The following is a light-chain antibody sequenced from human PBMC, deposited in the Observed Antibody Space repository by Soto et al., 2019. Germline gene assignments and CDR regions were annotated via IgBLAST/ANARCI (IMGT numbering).Light chain of an antibody. CDR1: QYVSSN. CDR2: GAS. J-gene: IGKJ2*01. V-gene: IGKV3-15*01. CDR3: QQYNNWPPYT. Sequence: EIVMTQSPATLSVSPGERATLSCRASQYVSSNLAWHQQKPGQAPRLLIYGASTRATGIPARFSGSGSGTEFTLTISSLQSEDIAVYYRQQYNNWPPYTFGQGTKLEIK.